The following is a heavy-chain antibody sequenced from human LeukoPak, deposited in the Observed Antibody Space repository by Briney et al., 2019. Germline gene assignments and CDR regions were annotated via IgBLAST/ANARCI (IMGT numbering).Heavy chain of an antibody. CDR1: GFTFDDYA. J-gene: IGHJ3*02. D-gene: IGHD1-26*01. CDR2: ISWNSGSI. Sequence: GGSLRLSCAASGFTFDDYAMHWVRQAPGEGLEWVSGISWNSGSIGYADSVKGRFTISRDNAKNSLYLQMNSLRAEDTALYYCAKGSWELLSNAFDIWGQGTMVTVSS. CDR3: AKGSWELLSNAFDI. V-gene: IGHV3-9*01.